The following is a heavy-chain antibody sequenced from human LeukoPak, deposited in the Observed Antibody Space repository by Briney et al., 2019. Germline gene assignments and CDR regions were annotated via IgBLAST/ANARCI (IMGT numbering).Heavy chain of an antibody. D-gene: IGHD6-19*01. J-gene: IGHJ4*02. Sequence: GGSLRLSCAASGFTFSSYAMHWVRQAPGKGLEWVAVISYDGGNKYYADSVEGRFTISRDNSKNTLYLQMNSLRAEDTAVYYCARDRGYSSGWPNFDYWGQGTLVTVSS. CDR2: ISYDGGNK. CDR3: ARDRGYSSGWPNFDY. CDR1: GFTFSSYA. V-gene: IGHV3-30*04.